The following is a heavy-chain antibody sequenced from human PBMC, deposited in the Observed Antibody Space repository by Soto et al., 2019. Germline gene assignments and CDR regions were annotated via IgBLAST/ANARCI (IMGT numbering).Heavy chain of an antibody. CDR1: GGSIDNYEYY. CDR3: ARDRSNSPYDFDF. V-gene: IGHV4-30-4*01. J-gene: IGHJ4*02. Sequence: PSETLSLTCTVSGGSIDNYEYYWTWIRQPPGKGLEWVGYIYYSGRTNYNPSLNSRLTISLDTCKNQFSLRLTSVSAAGTAMYYCARDRSNSPYDFDFWGQGTLVNVSS. D-gene: IGHD6-6*01. CDR2: IYYSGRT.